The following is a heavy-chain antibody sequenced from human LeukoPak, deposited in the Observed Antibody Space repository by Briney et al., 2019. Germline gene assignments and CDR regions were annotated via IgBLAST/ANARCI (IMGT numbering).Heavy chain of an antibody. D-gene: IGHD1-26*01. Sequence: GGSLRLSCAASAFTFSAFGMHWVRQAPGKGLEWVAAISYDGSNEYYRDSVKSRFHLSRDNFKNALYLQINSLRAEDTAVYYCAKDTRISGSTSAYYFDIWGRGTVVTVSS. CDR2: ISYDGSNE. CDR3: AKDTRISGSTSAYYFDI. J-gene: IGHJ4*02. CDR1: AFTFSAFG. V-gene: IGHV3-30*18.